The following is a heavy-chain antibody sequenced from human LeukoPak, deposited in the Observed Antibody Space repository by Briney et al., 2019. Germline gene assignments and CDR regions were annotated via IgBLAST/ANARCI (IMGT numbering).Heavy chain of an antibody. CDR1: AFTSSTYW. V-gene: IGHV3-7*04. Sequence: GGSLRLSCAVSAFTSSTYWMSWVRRAPGKGLEWVANIKQDGSEKYYVDSVKGRFSISRDNAKNSLYLQMNSLRAEDTAMYYCARGRYYYDNTDYHAFDVWGQGTMVTVSS. D-gene: IGHD3-22*01. CDR2: IKQDGSEK. J-gene: IGHJ3*01. CDR3: ARGRYYYDNTDYHAFDV.